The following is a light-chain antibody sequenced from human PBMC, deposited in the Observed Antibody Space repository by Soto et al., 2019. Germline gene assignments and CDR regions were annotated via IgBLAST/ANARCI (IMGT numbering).Light chain of an antibody. CDR2: GAS. V-gene: IGKV3-15*01. J-gene: IGKJ1*01. CDR3: HQYNTWPPWT. CDR1: QSVNSN. Sequence: EIMMTQSPVTLSVSPGERATLSCRASQSVNSNLAWYQQKPGQAPRLLIYGASTRATGIPASFSGSGSGTEFTLTISSLQSEDFAVYYCHQYNTWPPWTFGPGTKVEI.